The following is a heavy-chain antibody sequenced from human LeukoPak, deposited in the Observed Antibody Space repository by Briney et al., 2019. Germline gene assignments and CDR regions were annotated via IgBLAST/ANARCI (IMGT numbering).Heavy chain of an antibody. CDR2: IRSKAYGETA. CDR3: TRDRGAYNLYDY. J-gene: IGHJ4*02. Sequence: GGSLRLFCTASGFTFGDYAMSWIRQAPGKGLEWVGFIRSKAYGETADYAASVKGRFTISRDDSKAIAYLQMNSLKTEDTAVYHCTRDRGAYNLYDYWGQGTLVTVSS. CDR1: GFTFGDYA. V-gene: IGHV3-49*03. D-gene: IGHD1-1*01.